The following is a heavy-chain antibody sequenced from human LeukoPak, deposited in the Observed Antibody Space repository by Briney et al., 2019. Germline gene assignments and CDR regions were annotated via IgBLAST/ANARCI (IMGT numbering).Heavy chain of an antibody. V-gene: IGHV3-7*01. CDR2: MNQDGSLK. CDR1: GFTFSNHW. Sequence: GGSLRLSCAASGFTFSNHWMTWVRQAPGKGLEWVANMNQDGSLKYHVDSVKGRFTISRDNSKNSLYLQMSSLRAEDTAVYYCARESIIVIGAVLTTEGSGFDYWRQGTLVTVSS. D-gene: IGHD2/OR15-2a*01. J-gene: IGHJ4*02. CDR3: ARESIIVIGAVLTTEGSGFDY.